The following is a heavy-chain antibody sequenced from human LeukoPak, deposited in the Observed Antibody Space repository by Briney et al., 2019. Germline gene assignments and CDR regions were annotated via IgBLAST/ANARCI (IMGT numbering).Heavy chain of an antibody. Sequence: GGSLRLSCAASGFTFSSYWMHWVRQAPGKGLVWVSRVKSDGSTTTYADSVKGRFTISSDNAKNTLYLKMNSLRAENTAVYYCARVVDTHFDYWGQGTLVTVSS. CDR1: GFTFSSYW. V-gene: IGHV3-74*01. CDR2: VKSDGSTT. CDR3: ARVVDTHFDY. J-gene: IGHJ4*02. D-gene: IGHD5-18*01.